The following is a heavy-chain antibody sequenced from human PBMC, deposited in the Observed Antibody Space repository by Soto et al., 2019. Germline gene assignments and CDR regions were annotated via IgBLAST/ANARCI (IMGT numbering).Heavy chain of an antibody. V-gene: IGHV3-30-3*01. Sequence: GGSLRLSCAASGFTFSSYAMHWVRQAPGKGLEWVAVISYDGSNKYYADSVKGRFTISRDNSKNTLYLQMNSLRAEDTAVYCCARDHYVILTAGYSSSGMDVWGQETTLTVSS. J-gene: IGHJ6*02. CDR3: ARDHYVILTAGYSSSGMDV. D-gene: IGHD3-9*01. CDR1: GFTFSSYA. CDR2: ISYDGSNK.